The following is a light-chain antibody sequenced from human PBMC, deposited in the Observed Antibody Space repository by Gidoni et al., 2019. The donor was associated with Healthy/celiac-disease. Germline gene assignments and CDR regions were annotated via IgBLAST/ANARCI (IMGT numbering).Light chain of an antibody. CDR2: DAS. J-gene: IGKJ3*01. CDR1: QGISNY. CDR3: QQYDNLPATFT. Sequence: QMTQSPSSLSASVGDRVTIPCRASQGISNYLNWYQQQPGKAPKLLIYDASSLETRVPSRFSGSGSGTDFTFPISSLQPEDIAAYYCQQYDNLPATFTFGPGTKVDIK. V-gene: IGKV1-33*01.